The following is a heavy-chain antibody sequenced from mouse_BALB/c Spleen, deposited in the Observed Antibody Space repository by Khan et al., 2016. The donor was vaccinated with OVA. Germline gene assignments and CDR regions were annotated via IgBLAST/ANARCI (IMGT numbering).Heavy chain of an antibody. CDR1: GYTFISYY. CDR2: IYPGDGRT. D-gene: IGHD1-1*01. V-gene: IGHV1S56*01. J-gene: IGHJ1*01. Sequence: VQLQESGPELVKPGASVKMSCKASGYTFISYYIHWVKQRPGQGLEWIGWIYPGDGRTQYNEKFKGKTTLTADKSSSTAYMLLSSLTSEDSAIYFCAISYYGSFWYFDVWGAGTTVTVSS. CDR3: AISYYGSFWYFDV.